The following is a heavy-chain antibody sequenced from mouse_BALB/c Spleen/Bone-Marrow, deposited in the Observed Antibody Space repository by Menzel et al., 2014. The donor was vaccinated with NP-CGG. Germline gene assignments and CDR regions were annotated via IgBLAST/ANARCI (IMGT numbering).Heavy chain of an antibody. V-gene: IGHV2-6-7*01. CDR3: ARELHP. J-gene: IGHJ3*01. Sequence: VKLVESGPGLVAPSQSLSITCTVSGFSLXGYGVNWVRQPPGKGLEWLGMIWGDGSTDYNSALKSRLNISKDNSKSQVFLKMNSLQTDDTARYYCARELHPWGQGTLVTVSA. CDR1: GFSLXGYG. CDR2: IWGDGST.